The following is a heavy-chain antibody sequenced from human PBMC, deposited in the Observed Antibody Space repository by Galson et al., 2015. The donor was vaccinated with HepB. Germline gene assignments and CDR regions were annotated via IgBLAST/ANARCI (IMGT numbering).Heavy chain of an antibody. CDR2: ISYDGSNK. J-gene: IGHJ3*02. V-gene: IGHV3-30*04. Sequence: SLRLSCAASGFTFSSYAMHWVRQAPGKGLEWVAVISYDGSNKYYADSVKGRFTTSRDNSKNTLYLQMNSLRAEDTAVYYCARDLYTWNDFAFNTGAQGTMAPASS. D-gene: IGHD1-1*01. CDR1: GFTFSSYA. CDR3: ARDLYTWNDFAFNT.